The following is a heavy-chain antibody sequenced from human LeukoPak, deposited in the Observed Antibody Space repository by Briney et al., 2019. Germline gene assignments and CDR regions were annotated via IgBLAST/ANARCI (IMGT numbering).Heavy chain of an antibody. Sequence: SQTLSLTCAISGGSVSSNSAAWNWIRQSPSRGLEWLGRTYYRSKWYNDYAVSVKSRITINPDTSKNQFSLQLNSVTPEDTAVYYCAKEWGSGWYPYYYYYYGMDVWGQGTTVTVSS. V-gene: IGHV6-1*01. J-gene: IGHJ6*02. D-gene: IGHD6-19*01. CDR3: AKEWGSGWYPYYYYYYGMDV. CDR2: TYYRSKWYN. CDR1: GGSVSSNSAA.